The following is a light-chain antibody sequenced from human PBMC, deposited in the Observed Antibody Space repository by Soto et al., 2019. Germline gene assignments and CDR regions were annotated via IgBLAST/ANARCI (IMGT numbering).Light chain of an antibody. Sequence: EILMTHSPATLSVSPGERATLSCRASQSVTTRLAWYQQKPGQAPRLIIHGASSRAAGVPDRITGSGSGTDFTLTISRLEPEDFAVYYCQQYGSSGTFGQGTKVDIK. CDR2: GAS. V-gene: IGKV3-20*01. CDR3: QQYGSSGT. J-gene: IGKJ1*01. CDR1: QSVTTR.